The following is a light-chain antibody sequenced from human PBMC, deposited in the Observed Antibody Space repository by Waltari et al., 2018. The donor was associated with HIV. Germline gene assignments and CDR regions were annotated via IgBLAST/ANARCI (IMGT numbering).Light chain of an antibody. V-gene: IGLV3-25*03. CDR3: QSTDSSGIVI. J-gene: IGLJ2*01. CDR2: KDT. CDR1: ALPKPF. Sequence: SYELTQSPSMSVSPGQTARIPCSADALPKPFAYSFHKKPGQAPVLIIYKDTERPSGIPERFSGSSSGTTVTLTISGVQAEDEADYYCQSTDSSGIVIFGGGTKLTVL.